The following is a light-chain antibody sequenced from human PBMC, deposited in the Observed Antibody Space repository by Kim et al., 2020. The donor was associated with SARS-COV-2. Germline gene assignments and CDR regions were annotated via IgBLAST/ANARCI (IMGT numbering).Light chain of an antibody. CDR3: HQYYNYPCT. V-gene: IGKV1-8*01. CDR1: QDIISY. Sequence: SASTGDRVNITCRASQDIISYLAWYQQKPGQAPKLLLYAASTLQSGVPSRFSGSGSGTEFTLTISCLQSDDFATYYCHQYYNYPCTFGQGTKLEI. CDR2: AAS. J-gene: IGKJ2*02.